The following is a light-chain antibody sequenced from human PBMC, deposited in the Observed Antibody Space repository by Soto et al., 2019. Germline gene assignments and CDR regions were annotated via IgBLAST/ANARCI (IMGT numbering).Light chain of an antibody. V-gene: IGLV2-14*01. J-gene: IGLJ3*02. CDR2: DVS. CDR1: SSDVGGYNY. Sequence: QSALTQPASVSGSPGQSITISCTGTSSDVGGYNYVSWYQQHPGKAPKLMIYDVSNRPSGVSNRFSGSKSGNTASLTISGRQAEDEAYYYGSSYTSRSTLVFGGGTKLTVL. CDR3: SSYTSRSTLV.